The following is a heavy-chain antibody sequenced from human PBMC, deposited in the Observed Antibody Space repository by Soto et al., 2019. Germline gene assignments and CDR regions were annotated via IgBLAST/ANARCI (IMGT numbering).Heavy chain of an antibody. D-gene: IGHD6-19*01. V-gene: IGHV1-3*01. J-gene: IGHJ4*02. Sequence: GASVKVSCKASGYTLTGYYIHWVRQAPGQRLEWMGWINAGNGNTKYSQKFQGRVTITRDTSASTAYMELSSLRSEDTAVYYCARHGSGWDYWGQGTLVTVSS. CDR3: ARHGSGWDY. CDR1: GYTLTGYY. CDR2: INAGNGNT.